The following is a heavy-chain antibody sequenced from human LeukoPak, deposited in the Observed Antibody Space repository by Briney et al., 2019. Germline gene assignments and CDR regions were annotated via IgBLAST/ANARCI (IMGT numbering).Heavy chain of an antibody. CDR3: ARDQVGDFYGMDV. D-gene: IGHD3-3*01. J-gene: IGHJ6*02. V-gene: IGHV4-59*01. CDR2: IYYSGST. Sequence: PSETLSLTCTVSGGSISSYYWSWIRQPPGKGLEWIGYIYYSGSTNYNPSLKGRVTISVDTSKNQFSLKLSSVTAADTAVYYCARDQVGDFYGMDVWGQGTTVTVSS. CDR1: GGSISSYY.